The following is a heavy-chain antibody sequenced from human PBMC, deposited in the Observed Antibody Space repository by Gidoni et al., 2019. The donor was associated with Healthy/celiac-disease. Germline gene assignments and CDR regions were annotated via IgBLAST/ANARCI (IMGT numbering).Heavy chain of an antibody. CDR3: ASQKYGDYVGGADY. D-gene: IGHD4-17*01. J-gene: IGHJ4*02. V-gene: IGHV1-69*01. CDR1: GGTFSSYA. CDR2: IIPIFGTA. Sequence: QVQLVQSGAEVKKPGSSVKVSCKASGGTFSSYALSWVRQAPGQGLEWMGGIIPIFGTANYAQKFQGRVTITADESTSTAYMELSSRRSEDTAVYYCASQKYGDYVGGADYWGQGTLVTVSS.